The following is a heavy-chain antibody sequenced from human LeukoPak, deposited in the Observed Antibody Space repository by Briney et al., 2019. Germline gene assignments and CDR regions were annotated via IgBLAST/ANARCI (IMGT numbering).Heavy chain of an antibody. J-gene: IGHJ5*02. CDR1: GYTFTSYY. D-gene: IGHD6-6*01. V-gene: IGHV1-46*01. CDR2: INPSGGST. CDR3: ARVGGSSSRQYGLDP. Sequence: ASVKVSCKASGYTFTSYYMHWVRQAPGQGLEWMGVINPSGGSTSYAQKFQGRVTMTRDTSTSTVYMELSSLRSEDTAVYYCARVGGSSSRQYGLDPWGQGTLVTVSS.